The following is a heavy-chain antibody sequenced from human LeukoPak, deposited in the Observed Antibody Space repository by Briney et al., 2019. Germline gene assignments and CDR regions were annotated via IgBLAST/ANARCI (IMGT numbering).Heavy chain of an antibody. CDR3: ARDRGIAAAADAFDI. V-gene: IGHV4-59*01. Sequence: SETLSLTCAVYGGSFSGYYWSWIRQPPGKGLEWIGYIYYSGSTNYNPSLKSRVTISVDTSKNQFSLKLSSVTAADTAVYYCARDRGIAAAADAFDIWGQGTMVTVSS. J-gene: IGHJ3*02. CDR2: IYYSGST. CDR1: GGSFSGYY. D-gene: IGHD6-25*01.